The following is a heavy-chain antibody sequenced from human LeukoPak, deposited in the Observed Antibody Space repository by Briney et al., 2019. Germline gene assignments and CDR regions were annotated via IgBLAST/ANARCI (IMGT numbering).Heavy chain of an antibody. CDR1: GFTFSSYW. CDR3: ARDLSDSNFDY. D-gene: IGHD6-25*01. Sequence: PGGSLRLSCAASGFTFSSYWMSWVRQAPGKGLEGVANIKQDGSEKYYVDSVKGRFTISRDNAKNSLYLQMNSLRAEDTAVYYCARDLSDSNFDYWGQGTLVTVSS. J-gene: IGHJ4*02. CDR2: IKQDGSEK. V-gene: IGHV3-7*03.